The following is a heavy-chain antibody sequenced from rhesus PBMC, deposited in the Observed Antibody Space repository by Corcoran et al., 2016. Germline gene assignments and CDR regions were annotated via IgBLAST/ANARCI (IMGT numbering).Heavy chain of an antibody. CDR3: ARDWDAFDF. J-gene: IGHJ3*01. V-gene: IGHV4S10*01. CDR1: GGSISDSYR. CDR2: IYGSSTST. Sequence: QVQLQESGPGVVKPSETLSLTCAVSGGSISDSYRWSWIRQPPGKGLEWIWYIYGSSTSTNYNPSLKSRVTISKDTSKNQFSLKLSSVTAADTAVYYCARDWDAFDFWGQGLRVTVSS.